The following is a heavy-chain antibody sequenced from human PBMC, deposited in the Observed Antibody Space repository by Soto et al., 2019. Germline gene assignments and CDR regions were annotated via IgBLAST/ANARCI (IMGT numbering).Heavy chain of an antibody. V-gene: IGHV3-11*01. J-gene: IGHJ4*02. CDR2: ISSSGSTI. CDR1: GFTFSDYY. D-gene: IGHD6-6*01. Sequence: GGSLRLSCAASGFTFSDYYMSWIRQAPGKGLEWVSYISSSGSTIYYADSVKGRFTISRDNAKNSLYLQMNSLRAEDTAVYYCASQKYSSSSFLDYWGQGTLVTVSS. CDR3: ASQKYSSSSFLDY.